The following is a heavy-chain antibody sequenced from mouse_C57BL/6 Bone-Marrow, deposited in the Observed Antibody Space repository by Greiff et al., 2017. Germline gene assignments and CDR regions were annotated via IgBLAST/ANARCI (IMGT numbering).Heavy chain of an antibody. CDR2: INPSSGYT. V-gene: IGHV1-7*01. CDR1: GYTFPSYW. Sequence: VKLMESGAELAKPGASVKLSCKASGYTFPSYWMHWVKQRLGQGLEWIGYINPSSGYTTYNQKFKDKATLTVDKSSSTAYMQLSSLTYEDSAVYYCARSYDYASWFAYWGQGTLVTVSA. D-gene: IGHD2-4*01. CDR3: ARSYDYASWFAY. J-gene: IGHJ3*01.